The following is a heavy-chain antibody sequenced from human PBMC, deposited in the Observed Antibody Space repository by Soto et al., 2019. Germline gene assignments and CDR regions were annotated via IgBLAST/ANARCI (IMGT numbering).Heavy chain of an antibody. CDR2: IYWDDDK. J-gene: IGHJ4*02. V-gene: IGHV2-5*08. CDR1: WFSLSTSGMC. D-gene: IGHD6-13*01. Sequence: SGPTLVNPTQTLTLTSTFSWFSLSTSGMCVSWIRQPPGKALEWLALIYWDDDKRYSPSLKTRLTITKDTSKNQVVLTMINMDPVDTATYSCAHIGVSRWFDFWGQGTLVTVSS. CDR3: AHIGVSRWFDF.